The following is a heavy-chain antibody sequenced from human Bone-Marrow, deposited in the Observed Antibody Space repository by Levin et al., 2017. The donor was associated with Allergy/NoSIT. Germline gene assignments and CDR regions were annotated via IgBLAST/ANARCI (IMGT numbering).Heavy chain of an antibody. J-gene: IGHJ5*02. V-gene: IGHV4-30-4*01. CDR2: IYYSGST. D-gene: IGHD6-6*01. CDR3: ARHPFYSSSST. CDR1: GGSIGSGNYY. Sequence: SETLSLTCTVSGGSIGSGNYYWSWIRQSPGTGLEWIGYIYYSGSTSYNPSLKSRVTMLVDTSKNQFSLTLSSVTAADTAVYYCARHPFYSSSSTWGQGILVTVSS.